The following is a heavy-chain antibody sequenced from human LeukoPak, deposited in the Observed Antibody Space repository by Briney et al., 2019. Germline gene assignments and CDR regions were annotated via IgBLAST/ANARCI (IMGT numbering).Heavy chain of an antibody. D-gene: IGHD3-22*01. CDR2: INSDGTTT. CDR3: AQGRISMIDY. V-gene: IGHV3-74*01. J-gene: IGHJ4*02. CDR1: GFTFSSNW. Sequence: PGGSLRLSCAASGFTFSSNWMHWVRQAPGKGLVWVSRINSDGTTTNYADSVQGRFTISRDNAKSTLYLQMNSLRAEDTAAYYCAQGRISMIDYWGQGALVTVSS.